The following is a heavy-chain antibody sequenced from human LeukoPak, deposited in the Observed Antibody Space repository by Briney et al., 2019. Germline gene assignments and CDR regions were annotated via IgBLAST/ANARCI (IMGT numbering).Heavy chain of an antibody. CDR3: ARMIDGYYYYYYGMDV. D-gene: IGHD3-22*01. Sequence: ASVKVSCKASGYTLTSYDINWVRQATGQGLEWMGWMNPNSGNTGYAQKFQGRVTMTRNTSISTAYMGLSSLRSEDTAVYYCARMIDGYYYYYYGMDVWGQGTTVTVSS. J-gene: IGHJ6*02. CDR2: MNPNSGNT. CDR1: GYTLTSYD. V-gene: IGHV1-8*01.